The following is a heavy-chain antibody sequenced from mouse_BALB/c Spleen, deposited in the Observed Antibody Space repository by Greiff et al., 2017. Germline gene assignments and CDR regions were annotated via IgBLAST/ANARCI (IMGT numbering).Heavy chain of an antibody. V-gene: IGHV5-6-3*01. D-gene: IGHD1-1*01. CDR3: VRDGYYYGSSHGYFDY. CDR2: INSNGGST. J-gene: IGHJ2*01. CDR1: GFTFSSYG. Sequence: EVQLVESGGGLVQPGGSLKLSCAASGFTFSSYGMSWVRQTPDKRLQLVATINSNGGSTYYPDSLKGRFTISRDNAKNNLYLQMSSLKSEDTAMYYCVRDGYYYGSSHGYFDYWGQGTTLTVSS.